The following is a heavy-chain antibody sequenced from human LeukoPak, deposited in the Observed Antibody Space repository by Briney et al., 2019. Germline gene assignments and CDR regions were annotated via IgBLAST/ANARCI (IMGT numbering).Heavy chain of an antibody. Sequence: PGGSLRLSCAASGFTFSDYEMNWIRQAPGKGLEWVSYISGTGGTIYYADSVKGRFTISRDNAKRSLYLQMDSLRAEDTALYYCARDPNVETSNFDFWGQGTLVTVSS. CDR1: GFTFSDYE. CDR3: ARDPNVETSNFDF. V-gene: IGHV3-48*03. D-gene: IGHD3-10*02. CDR2: ISGTGGTI. J-gene: IGHJ4*02.